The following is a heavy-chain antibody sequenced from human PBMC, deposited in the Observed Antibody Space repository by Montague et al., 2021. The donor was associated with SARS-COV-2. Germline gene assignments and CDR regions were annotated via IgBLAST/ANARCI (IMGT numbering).Heavy chain of an antibody. Sequence: CAISGDSVSSNTPAWEWLTQSPPTRLERLGRTYYRSKWYYDYAVSVKSRMTISPDTSKNQFSLQLSSVTPEDRAVYYCAIDPRYSLSWSFDYWGQGTLVTVSS. CDR1: GDSVSSNTPA. V-gene: IGHV6-1*01. D-gene: IGHD6-13*01. CDR3: AIDPRYSLSWSFDY. J-gene: IGHJ4*02. CDR2: TYYRSKWYY.